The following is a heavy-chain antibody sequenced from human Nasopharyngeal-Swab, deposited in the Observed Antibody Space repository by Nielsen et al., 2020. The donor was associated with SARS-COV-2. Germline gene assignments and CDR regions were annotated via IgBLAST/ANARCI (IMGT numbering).Heavy chain of an antibody. Sequence: ETLSLTCTVSGGSISSSSYYWGWIRQPPGKGLEWISYISSTSTIYYADSVKGRSTISRDNAKNSLYLQMNSLRAEDTAVYYCAAVSSSGWYEIDYWGQGTLVTVST. CDR3: AAVSSSGWYEIDY. CDR2: ISSTSTI. J-gene: IGHJ4*02. CDR1: GGSISSSSYY. D-gene: IGHD6-19*01. V-gene: IGHV3-69-1*01.